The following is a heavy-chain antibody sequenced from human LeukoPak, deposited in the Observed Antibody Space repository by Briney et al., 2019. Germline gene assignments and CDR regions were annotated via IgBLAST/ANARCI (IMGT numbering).Heavy chain of an antibody. CDR1: GYTFTGYY. V-gene: IGHV1-46*01. CDR3: ARDLVDSSGWYTTRGIDY. D-gene: IGHD6-19*01. CDR2: INPSGGST. Sequence: ASVKVSCKTSGYTFTGYYMHWVRQAPGQGLEWMGIINPSGGSTSYAQKFQGRVTMTRDMSTSTVYMELSSLRSEDTAVYYCARDLVDSSGWYTTRGIDYWGQGTLVTVSS. J-gene: IGHJ4*02.